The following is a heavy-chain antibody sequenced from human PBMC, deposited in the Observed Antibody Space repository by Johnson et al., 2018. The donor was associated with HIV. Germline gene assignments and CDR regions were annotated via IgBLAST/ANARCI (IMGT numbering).Heavy chain of an antibody. Sequence: VQLVESGGGLIQPGGSLRLSCAASGFTVSSNYMSWVRQAPGKGLEWVSVIYSGGSTYYADSVKGRFTIPRDNSKNTLYLQMGSLRAEDMAVYYCFTSGYDPWEAFDIWGQGTMVTVSS. V-gene: IGHV3-66*03. CDR3: FTSGYDPWEAFDI. CDR1: GFTVSSNY. D-gene: IGHD5-12*01. CDR2: IYSGGST. J-gene: IGHJ3*02.